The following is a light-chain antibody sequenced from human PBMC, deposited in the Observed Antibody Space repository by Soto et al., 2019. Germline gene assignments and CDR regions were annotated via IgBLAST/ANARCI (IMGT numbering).Light chain of an antibody. J-gene: IGKJ1*01. CDR3: QQYHHWRT. CDR2: GAS. CDR1: QSLSSN. Sequence: EIVMTQSPATLSVSPGERATLSCRASQSLSSNLAWYQQKPGQAPRLLIYGASTRATDIPARFSGSGSGTEFTLTSSSLQSEDAAVYYCQQYHHWRTFGQGTKVEIK. V-gene: IGKV3-15*01.